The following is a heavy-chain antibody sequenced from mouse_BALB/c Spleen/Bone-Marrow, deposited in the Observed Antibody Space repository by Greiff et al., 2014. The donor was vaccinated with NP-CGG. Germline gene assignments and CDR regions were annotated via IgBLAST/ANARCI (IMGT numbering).Heavy chain of an antibody. Sequence: VHLEESGAELVRPGTSVKMSCKAAGCTFTNYWIGWVKQRPGHGLEWIGDIYPGDGYTNYNEKFKGKATLTADTSSSTAYMQLSSLTSEDSAIYYCARGYGSSSYDTDYWGQGTTVTVSS. CDR2: IYPGDGYT. V-gene: IGHV1-63*02. CDR1: GCTFTNYW. J-gene: IGHJ4*01. D-gene: IGHD1-1*01. CDR3: ARGYGSSSYDTDY.